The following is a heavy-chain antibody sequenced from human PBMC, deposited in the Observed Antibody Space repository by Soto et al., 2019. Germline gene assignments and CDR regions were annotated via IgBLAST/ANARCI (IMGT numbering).Heavy chain of an antibody. Sequence: QVQLVQSGAEVKKPGASVKVSCKASGYTFTTYEINWVRQVPGQGLEWMGWMSPSSGNTGYVDLFRGRVTMTSNTSMTTAYMELSSLSSEDTAVYYCARVGGQLFGDHGMDVWGQGTTVTVSS. CDR2: MSPSSGNT. D-gene: IGHD3-10*01. V-gene: IGHV1-8*01. CDR1: GYTFTTYE. CDR3: ARVGGQLFGDHGMDV. J-gene: IGHJ6*02.